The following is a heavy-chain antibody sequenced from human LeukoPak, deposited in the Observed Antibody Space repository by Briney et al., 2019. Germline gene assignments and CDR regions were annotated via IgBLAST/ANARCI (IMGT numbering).Heavy chain of an antibody. V-gene: IGHV3-23*01. CDR2: IGAGGAFT. CDR3: AKESNAFDI. CDR1: GLTLSSYA. J-gene: IGHJ3*02. Sequence: AGGSLRLSCAASGLTLSSYAMNWVRQAPGKGLEWVSVIGAGGAFTHYADSVKGRFTISSDNSKNTLYLQMNSLRAEDTALYFCAKESNAFDIWGQGTMVTVSS.